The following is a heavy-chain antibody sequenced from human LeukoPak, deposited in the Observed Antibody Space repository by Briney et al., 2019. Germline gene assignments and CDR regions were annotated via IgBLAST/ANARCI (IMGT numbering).Heavy chain of an antibody. J-gene: IGHJ4*02. D-gene: IGHD2-15*01. CDR1: GGSISSYY. CDR3: AREGCSGGSCYLGPYYFDY. Sequence: PSETLSLTCTVSGGSISSYYWSWIRQPPGKGLEWIGYIYYSGSTNYNPSLKSRVTIPVDTSKNQFSLKLSSVTAADTAVYYCAREGCSGGSCYLGPYYFDYWGQGTLVTVSS. V-gene: IGHV4-59*01. CDR2: IYYSGST.